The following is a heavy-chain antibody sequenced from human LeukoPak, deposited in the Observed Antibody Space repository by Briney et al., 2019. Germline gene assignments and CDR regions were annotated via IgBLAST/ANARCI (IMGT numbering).Heavy chain of an antibody. J-gene: IGHJ4*02. CDR2: IYYSGST. CDR3: AITTYYYDSSGYPHFDY. Sequence: SSETLSLTCTVSGGSISSYYWSWIRQPPGKGLEWIGYIYYSGSTNYNPSLKSRVTISVDTSKNQFSLKLSSVTAADTAVYYCAITTYYYDSSGYPHFDYWGQGTLVTVSS. V-gene: IGHV4-59*08. CDR1: GGSISSYY. D-gene: IGHD3-22*01.